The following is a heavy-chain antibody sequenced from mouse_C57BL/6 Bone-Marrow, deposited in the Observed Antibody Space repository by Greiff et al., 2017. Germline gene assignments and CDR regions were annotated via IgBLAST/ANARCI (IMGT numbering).Heavy chain of an antibody. CDR3: ARKGSSGYVNYFDY. J-gene: IGHJ2*01. CDR1: GYTFTDYN. CDR2: INPNNGGT. D-gene: IGHD3-2*02. Sequence: VQLKQSGPELVKPGASVKIPRKASGYTFTDYNMDWVKQSHGKSLEWIGDINPNNGGTIYNQKFKGKATLTVDKSSSTAYMELRSLTSEDTAVYYCARKGSSGYVNYFDYWGQGTTLTVSS. V-gene: IGHV1-18*01.